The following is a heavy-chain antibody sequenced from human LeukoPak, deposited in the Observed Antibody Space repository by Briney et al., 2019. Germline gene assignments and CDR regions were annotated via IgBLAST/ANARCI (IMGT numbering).Heavy chain of an antibody. CDR2: INPNSGGT. Sequence: PWASVKVSCKASGYTFTGYYMHWVRQAPGQGLEWMGRINPNSGGTNYAQKFQGRVTMTRDTSISTAYMELSRLRSDDTAVYYCARDLEYYYYGMDVWGQGTTVTVSS. D-gene: IGHD1-1*01. CDR1: GYTFTGYY. V-gene: IGHV1-2*06. CDR3: ARDLEYYYYGMDV. J-gene: IGHJ6*02.